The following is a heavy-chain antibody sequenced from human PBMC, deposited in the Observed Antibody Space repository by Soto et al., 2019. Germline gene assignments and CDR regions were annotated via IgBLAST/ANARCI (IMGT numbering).Heavy chain of an antibody. D-gene: IGHD3-10*01. CDR1: GGSISSYY. J-gene: IGHJ6*02. CDR2: IYYSGST. V-gene: IGHV4-59*01. CDR3: ARDSMVRGLSCGMDV. Sequence: PSETLSLTCTVSGGSISSYYWSWIRQPPGKGLEWIGYIYYSGSTNYNPSLKSRVTISVDTSKNQFSLKLSSVTAADTAVYYCARDSMVRGLSCGMDVWGQGTTVTVSS.